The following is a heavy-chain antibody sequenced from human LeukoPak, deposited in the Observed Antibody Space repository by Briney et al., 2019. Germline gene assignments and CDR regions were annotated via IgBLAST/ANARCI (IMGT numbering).Heavy chain of an antibody. D-gene: IGHD2/OR15-2a*01. J-gene: IGHJ4*02. V-gene: IGHV4-59*08. Sequence: SETLSLTCTVSGDSISGYQWSWIRQSPRRGLEWIGHIFSSGSTSYNPALKSRVTMSVDTSKNELSLRLGSVTAADTAIYHCARHVRDNGAFYGPGQWGQGTLVTVSS. CDR2: IFSSGST. CDR1: GDSISGYQ. CDR3: ARHVRDNGAFYGPGQ.